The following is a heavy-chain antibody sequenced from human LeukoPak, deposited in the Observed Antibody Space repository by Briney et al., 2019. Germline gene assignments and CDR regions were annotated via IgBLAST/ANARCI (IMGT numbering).Heavy chain of an antibody. CDR1: GYTFTNYD. V-gene: IGHV1-8*03. CDR3: ARAAWVDYSSYYMDV. J-gene: IGHJ6*03. D-gene: IGHD2-15*01. Sequence: GASMTVSCKASGYTFTNYDINWVRQPTGQGLEWMGWMNPNSGNTGNAQKFQGRVTITRNTSISTAYMELSSLRSEDTAAYYCARAAWVDYSSYYMDVWGKGTTVTVSS. CDR2: MNPNSGNT.